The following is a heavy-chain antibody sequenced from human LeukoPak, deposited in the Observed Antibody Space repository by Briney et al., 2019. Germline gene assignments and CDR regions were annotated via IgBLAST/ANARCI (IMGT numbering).Heavy chain of an antibody. CDR1: GGSFSDYY. D-gene: IGHD3-3*01. J-gene: IGHJ4*02. Sequence: SETLSLTCAVYGGSFSDYYWSWIRQPPGKGLEWIGEINHSGSTNYNTSLKSRVTLSLDTSKKQFSLKLRSVSAAGTAVYFLVRLKDETIFGVLIPLAYFDYWGQGTLVTVSS. CDR3: VRLKDETIFGVLIPLAYFDY. CDR2: INHSGST. V-gene: IGHV4-34*01.